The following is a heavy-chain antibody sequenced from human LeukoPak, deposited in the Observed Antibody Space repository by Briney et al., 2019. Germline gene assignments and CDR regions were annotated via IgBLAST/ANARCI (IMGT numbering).Heavy chain of an antibody. D-gene: IGHD4-17*01. Sequence: SQTLSLTYAISGDRVSSDSAAWNWIRPSPSRGLEWLGRTYYRSKWYNDYALSVKGRITINPDTSKNQFSLQLNSVIPEDTAVYYCARGLRGSNDYWGQGTLVTVSS. CDR3: ARGLRGSNDY. V-gene: IGHV6-1*01. CDR1: GDRVSSDSAA. J-gene: IGHJ4*02. CDR2: TYYRSKWYN.